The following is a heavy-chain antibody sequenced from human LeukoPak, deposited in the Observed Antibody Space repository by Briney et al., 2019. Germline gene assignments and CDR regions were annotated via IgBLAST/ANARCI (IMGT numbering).Heavy chain of an antibody. J-gene: IGHJ4*02. CDR2: INPSSGGA. Sequence: GASVKVSCKASGYTFTGYYIHWVRQAPGQGLEWMGRINPSSGGANYAQKFLGRVTLTRDTSISTAYMELSSLRSDDTAVYYCARDSRFGGVQPVRYYFDYGGQGTLVTVSS. CDR1: GYTFTGYY. V-gene: IGHV1-2*06. CDR3: ARDSRFGGVQPVRYYFDY. D-gene: IGHD3-16*01.